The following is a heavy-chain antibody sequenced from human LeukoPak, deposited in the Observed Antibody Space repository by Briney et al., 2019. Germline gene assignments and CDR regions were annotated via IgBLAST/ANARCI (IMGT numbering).Heavy chain of an antibody. Sequence: ASVKVSCKASGYTFTSYGISWVRQAPGQGLEWMGWISAYNGNTNYAQKLQGRVTTTTDTSTSTAYMELRSLRSDDTAVYYCAREMATAMGYYFDYWGQGTLVTVSS. CDR2: ISAYNGNT. V-gene: IGHV1-18*01. J-gene: IGHJ4*02. CDR3: AREMATAMGYYFDY. CDR1: GYTFTSYG. D-gene: IGHD5-18*01.